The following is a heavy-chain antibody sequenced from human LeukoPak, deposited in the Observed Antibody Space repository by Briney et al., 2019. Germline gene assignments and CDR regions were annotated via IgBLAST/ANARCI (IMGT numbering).Heavy chain of an antibody. V-gene: IGHV1-2*06. CDR2: INPNSGGT. CDR1: GYTFTGYY. CDR3: AQGLDTAMVTIDY. D-gene: IGHD5-18*01. J-gene: IGHJ4*02. Sequence: ASVKVSCKASGYTFTGYYMHWVRQAPGQGLEWMGRINPNSGGTNYAQKFQVRVTMTRDTSISTAYMELSRLRSDDTAVYYCAQGLDTAMVTIDYWGQGTLVTVSS.